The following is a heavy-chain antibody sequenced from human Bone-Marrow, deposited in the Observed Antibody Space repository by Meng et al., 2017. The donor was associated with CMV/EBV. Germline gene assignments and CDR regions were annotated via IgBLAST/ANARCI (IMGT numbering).Heavy chain of an antibody. CDR2: ISYDGSNK. J-gene: IGHJ3*02. CDR3: ARETSSWDAFDI. CDR1: GFTFSSYA. D-gene: IGHD6-13*01. V-gene: IGHV3-30-3*01. Sequence: CAASGFTFSSYAMHWVRQAPGKGLEWVAVISYDGSNKYYADSVKGRFTISRDNSKNTLYLQMNSLRAEDTAVYYCARETSSWDAFDIWGQGTMVTVSS.